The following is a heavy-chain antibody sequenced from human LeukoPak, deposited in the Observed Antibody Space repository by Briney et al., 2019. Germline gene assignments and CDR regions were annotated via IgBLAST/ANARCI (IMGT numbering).Heavy chain of an antibody. CDR3: ARVKMGATVSDYYYYYMDV. D-gene: IGHD1-26*01. V-gene: IGHV3-64*02. CDR2: ITSNGAYT. Sequence: GGSLRLSCAASGFTFSSYTIHWVRQAPGQRLQSVSAITSNGAYTHYADSVKGRFAISRDNSRNAVFLQMGGLRIEDMAVYYCARVKMGATVSDYYYYYMDVWGKGTTVTISS. CDR1: GFTFSSYT. J-gene: IGHJ6*03.